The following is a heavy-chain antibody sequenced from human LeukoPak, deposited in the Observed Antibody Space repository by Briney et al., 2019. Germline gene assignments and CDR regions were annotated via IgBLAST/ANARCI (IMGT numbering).Heavy chain of an antibody. D-gene: IGHD3-10*01. CDR1: GGSISSGVYY. J-gene: IGHJ4*02. Sequence: SETLSLTCTVSGGSISSGVYYWSWIRQHPGKGLEWIGYIYYSGSTYYNPSLKSRVTISVDTSKNQFSLKLSSVTAVDTAVYYCARVAVRGVLTDYWGQGTLVTVSS. CDR3: ARVAVRGVLTDY. CDR2: IYYSGST. V-gene: IGHV4-31*03.